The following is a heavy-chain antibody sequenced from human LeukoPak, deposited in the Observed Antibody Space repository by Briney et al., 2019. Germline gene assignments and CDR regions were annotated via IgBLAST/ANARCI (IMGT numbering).Heavy chain of an antibody. Sequence: GGSLRLSCAASGFTFSSYSMGWVRQAPGKGREWVSAISGSGGSTYYADSVKGRFTISRDNSKNTLYLQMNSLRAEDTAVYYCAKDPDIVGATTPDYWGQGTLVTVSS. CDR2: ISGSGGST. J-gene: IGHJ4*02. CDR1: GFTFSSYS. CDR3: AKDPDIVGATTPDY. D-gene: IGHD1-26*01. V-gene: IGHV3-23*01.